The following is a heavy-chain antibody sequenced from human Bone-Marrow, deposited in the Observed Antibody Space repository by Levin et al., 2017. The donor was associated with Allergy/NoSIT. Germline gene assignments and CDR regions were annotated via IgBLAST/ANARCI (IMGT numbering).Heavy chain of an antibody. J-gene: IGHJ6*02. V-gene: IGHV3-30*18. CDR1: GFTFSRYG. D-gene: IGHD2-8*02. Sequence: PGGSLRLSCAASGFTFSRYGMHWVRQAPGKGLEWVAVISYDGSKKYQADSVKGRFTISRDNSKNTLYLQMNSLRPEDTAVYHCAKDKDSCTGSSETYGMDVWGQGTSVTVSS. CDR2: ISYDGSKK. CDR3: AKDKDSCTGSSETYGMDV.